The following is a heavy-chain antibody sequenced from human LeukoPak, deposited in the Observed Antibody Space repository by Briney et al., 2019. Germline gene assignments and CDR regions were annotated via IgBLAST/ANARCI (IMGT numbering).Heavy chain of an antibody. J-gene: IGHJ4*02. CDR2: IYISGSA. CDR3: ARGDDYGES. CDR1: GFTVSSTF. V-gene: IGHV3-53*01. D-gene: IGHD3-16*01. Sequence: PGGSLRLSCAASGFTVSSTFMSWVRQAPGKGLEWVSLIYISGSAYYADSVKGRFTISRDNSKNTLYLQMNSLRAEDTAVYYCARGDDYGESWGQGTLVTVSS.